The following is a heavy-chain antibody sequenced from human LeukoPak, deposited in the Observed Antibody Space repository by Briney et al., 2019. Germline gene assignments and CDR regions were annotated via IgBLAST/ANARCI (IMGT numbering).Heavy chain of an antibody. CDR1: GYTFTSYD. D-gene: IGHD3-22*01. CDR3: ARDSGHYDSSGYQLDY. V-gene: IGHV1-8*03. J-gene: IGHJ4*02. CDR2: MNPNSGNT. Sequence: ASVKVSCKASGYTFTSYDINWVRQATGQGLEWMGWMNPNSGNTGYAQKFQGRVTITRNTSISTAYMELSSLRSEDTAVYYCARDSGHYDSSGYQLDYWGQGTLVTVSS.